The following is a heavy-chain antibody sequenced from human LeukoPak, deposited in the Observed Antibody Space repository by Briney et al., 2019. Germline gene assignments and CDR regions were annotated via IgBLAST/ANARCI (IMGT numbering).Heavy chain of an antibody. Sequence: PGGSLRLSCAASGFTFSNAWMSWVRQAPGKGLEWVGRNKSKTDGGTTDYAAREEGRFTISRDDSKSMLYLQMNSLKTEDTAVYYCTTDRGYCTNGVCYPNWFDPWGQGTLVTVSS. D-gene: IGHD2-8*01. CDR1: GFTFSNAW. CDR2: NKSKTDGGTT. J-gene: IGHJ5*02. CDR3: TTDRGYCTNGVCYPNWFDP. V-gene: IGHV3-15*01.